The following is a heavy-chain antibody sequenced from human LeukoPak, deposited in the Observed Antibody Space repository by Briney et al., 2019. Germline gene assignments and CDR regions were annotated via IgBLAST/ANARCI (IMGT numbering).Heavy chain of an antibody. J-gene: IGHJ4*02. V-gene: IGHV4-39*01. CDR2: LYLGETT. CDR3: ARLERSGKSSSLHY. Sequence: SETLSLTCAVSGGSISSSGYYWGWIRQPPGKGLEWIGSLYLGETTSYNPSLRGRVTISVDTSKNQFSLKLTSVTTADTAVYYCARLERSGKSSSLHYWGQGILVTVSS. D-gene: IGHD6-6*01. CDR1: GGSISSSGYY.